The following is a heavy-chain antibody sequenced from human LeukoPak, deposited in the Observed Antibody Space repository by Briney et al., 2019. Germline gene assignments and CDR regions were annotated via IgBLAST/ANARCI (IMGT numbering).Heavy chain of an antibody. V-gene: IGHV3-43*01. CDR2: AGWAGGAT. CDR1: GFNFDRYT. J-gene: IGHJ4*02. CDR3: AKELDTMFFDY. Sequence: GGSLRLSCATSGFNFDRYTIHWVRQAPGKGLEWVSLAGWAGGATYYSDSVRGRFTISRDSGKNSVYLQMNSLTTDDTAFYFCAKELDTMFFDYWGQGALVTVSS. D-gene: IGHD5-18*01.